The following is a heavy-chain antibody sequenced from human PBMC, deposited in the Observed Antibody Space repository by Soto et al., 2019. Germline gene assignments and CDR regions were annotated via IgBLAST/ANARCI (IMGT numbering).Heavy chain of an antibody. V-gene: IGHV1-2*04. CDR1: GYSFTDYK. CDR3: ATWVDYGDFEGFDF. D-gene: IGHD4-17*01. Sequence: VKVSCKTSGYSFTDYKLHWVRQAPGQGLEWMGWVDPNGGGSNSAQKFQGSVTMTWDTSITTAYLDLTRLTTNDTATYFCATWVDYGDFEGFDFWGQGTLVTSPQ. CDR2: VDPNGGGS. J-gene: IGHJ4*02.